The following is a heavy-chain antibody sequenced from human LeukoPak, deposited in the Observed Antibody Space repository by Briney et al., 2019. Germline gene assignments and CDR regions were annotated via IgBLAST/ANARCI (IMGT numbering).Heavy chain of an antibody. CDR3: AGSLGYCTSNVCYLKY. J-gene: IGHJ4*02. CDR1: GGSISSYY. Sequence: SETLSLTCTVSGGSISSYYWSWIRQPPGKGLEWLGSIYYSGSTYYKSRVTISVDTSKNQFSLRLSSVTAADTAVYYCAGSLGYCTSNVCYLKYWGQGTLVTVSS. V-gene: IGHV4-59*12. CDR2: IYYSGST. D-gene: IGHD2-8*01.